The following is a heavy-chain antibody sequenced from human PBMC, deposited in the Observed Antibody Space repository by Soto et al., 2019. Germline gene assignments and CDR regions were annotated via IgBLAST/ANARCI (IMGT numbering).Heavy chain of an antibody. V-gene: IGHV4-39*01. J-gene: IGHJ4*02. CDR1: GGSISSSSYY. CDR2: IYYSGST. Sequence: PSETLSLTCTVSGGSISSSSYYWGWIRQPPGKGLEWIGSIYYSGSTYYNPSLKSRVTISVDTSKNPFSLKLSSVTAADTAVYYCARLDWNYVPRNFDYWGQGTLVTVS. D-gene: IGHD1-7*01. CDR3: ARLDWNYVPRNFDY.